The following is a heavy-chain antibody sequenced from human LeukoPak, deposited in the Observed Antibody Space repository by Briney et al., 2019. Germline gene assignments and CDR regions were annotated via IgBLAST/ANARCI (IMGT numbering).Heavy chain of an antibody. J-gene: IGHJ5*01. Sequence: PGGSLRLSCAASGFTFSSYAMSWVRQAPGKGLAWVSGISGSGGRTYYADSVKGRFTISRDNSKNTLYLQMSSLRAEDTAVYYCAKHKEDYGDSCLDDSWGQGALVTVSS. CDR1: GFTFSSYA. CDR3: AKHKEDYGDSCLDDS. D-gene: IGHD4-17*01. CDR2: ISGSGGRT. V-gene: IGHV3-23*01.